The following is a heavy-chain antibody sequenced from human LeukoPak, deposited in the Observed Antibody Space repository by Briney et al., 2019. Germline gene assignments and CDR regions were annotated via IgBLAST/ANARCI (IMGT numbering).Heavy chain of an antibody. Sequence: GGSLRLSCAASGFTVSTNYVSWVRQAPGKGLEWVSVIYRSGSTYYADSVKGRFTISRDNAKKSLYLQMNRLRAEDTAVYYCTRDRSSDYWGQGTLVTVSS. CDR1: GFTVSTNY. D-gene: IGHD2-2*01. CDR3: TRDRSSDY. V-gene: IGHV3-53*01. CDR2: IYRSGST. J-gene: IGHJ4*02.